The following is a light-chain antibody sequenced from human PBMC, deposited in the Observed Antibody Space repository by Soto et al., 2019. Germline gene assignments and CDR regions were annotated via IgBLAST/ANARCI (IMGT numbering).Light chain of an antibody. Sequence: AGALSLSPGERATLSWRASQSLRHSLLAWYQQKPGQPPRLLIYDASTRATATPERFSGSGSGTDFTLTISRLEPEDFAVYYCHQYDTIVQTFGQGTKVDIK. J-gene: IGKJ1*01. V-gene: IGKV3-20*01. CDR2: DAS. CDR3: HQYDTIVQT. CDR1: QSLRHSL.